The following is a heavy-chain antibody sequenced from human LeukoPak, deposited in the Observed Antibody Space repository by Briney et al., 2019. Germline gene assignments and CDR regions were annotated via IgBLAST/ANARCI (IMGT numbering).Heavy chain of an antibody. CDR2: ISWNGGSI. V-gene: IGHV3-9*01. CDR1: GFTFDDYA. Sequence: GGSLTLSCAASGFTFDDYAMHWVRQAPGKGLEWVSGISWNGGSIGNADSVKGRFTISRDNAKNSLYLQMNSLRAEDTALYYCAKDMLAYYGSGSYVDYWGQGTLVTVSS. J-gene: IGHJ4*02. D-gene: IGHD3-10*01. CDR3: AKDMLAYYGSGSYVDY.